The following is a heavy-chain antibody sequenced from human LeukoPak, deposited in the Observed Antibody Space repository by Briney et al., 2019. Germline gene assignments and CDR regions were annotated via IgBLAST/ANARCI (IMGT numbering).Heavy chain of an antibody. Sequence: ASVKVSCKASGYTFTSYYMHWVRQAPGQGLEWMGIINPSGGSTSYAQKFQGRVTMTRDTSMSTVYMELSSLRSEDTAVYYCARDGVGDYQFPTFDYWGQGTLVTVSS. V-gene: IGHV1-46*01. CDR2: INPSGGST. CDR3: ARDGVGDYQFPTFDY. CDR1: GYTFTSYY. D-gene: IGHD4-17*01. J-gene: IGHJ4*02.